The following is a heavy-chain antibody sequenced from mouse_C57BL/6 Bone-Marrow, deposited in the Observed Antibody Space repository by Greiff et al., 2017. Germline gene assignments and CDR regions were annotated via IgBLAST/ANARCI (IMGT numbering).Heavy chain of an antibody. Sequence: VQLQQSGAELVRPGASVKLSCTASGFNIKDDYMPWVKQRPEQGLEWIGWIDPENGDTEYASKFQGQATITADTSSNTAYLQLSSLTSEDTAVYYWTPTTVVKDYWGQGTTLTVSS. V-gene: IGHV14-4*01. CDR3: TPTTVVKDY. CDR2: IDPENGDT. D-gene: IGHD1-1*01. J-gene: IGHJ2*01. CDR1: GFNIKDDY.